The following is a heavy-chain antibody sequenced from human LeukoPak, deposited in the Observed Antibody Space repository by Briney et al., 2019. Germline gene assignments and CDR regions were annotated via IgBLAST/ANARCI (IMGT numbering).Heavy chain of an antibody. J-gene: IGHJ4*02. V-gene: IGHV3-23*01. Sequence: GRSLRLSCAASGFTFSSYAMSWVRQAPGKGLEWVSAISGSGGSTYYADSVQGRFTISSDHSKNPLYLQMKRLSAEGTAVYYCAKTDEVVAINDYWGQGPLVTVSS. CDR2: ISGSGGST. D-gene: IGHD3-22*01. CDR1: GFTFSSYA. CDR3: AKTDEVVAINDY.